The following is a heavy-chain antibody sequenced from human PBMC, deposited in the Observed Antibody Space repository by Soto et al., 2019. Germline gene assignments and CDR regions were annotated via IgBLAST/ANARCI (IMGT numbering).Heavy chain of an antibody. CDR1: GYTFTGYY. Sequence: ASVKVSCKASGYTFTGYYMHWVRQAPGQGLEWMGWINPNSVATKYAQKFQGRVTMTRDTSISTVYMELRRLRSDDTAVYYCARGGRGDLLTLGGVIGDAFDIWG. CDR2: INPNSVAT. J-gene: IGHJ3*02. D-gene: IGHD3-16*02. CDR3: ARGGRGDLLTLGGVIGDAFDI. V-gene: IGHV1-2*02.